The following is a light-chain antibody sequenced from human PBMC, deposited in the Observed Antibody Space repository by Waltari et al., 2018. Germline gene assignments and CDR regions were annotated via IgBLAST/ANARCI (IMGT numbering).Light chain of an antibody. J-gene: IGKJ1*01. CDR1: QSVSSN. CDR3: QQYKNWPWT. Sequence: EILMTQSPATLSVSPGEGATLSCRASQSVSSNLAWYPQKPGQAPSLLSYGASTRATGIPARFSGSGSGTEFTLTISSLQSADFAIYYCQQYKNWPWTFGQGTKVEIK. V-gene: IGKV3-15*01. CDR2: GAS.